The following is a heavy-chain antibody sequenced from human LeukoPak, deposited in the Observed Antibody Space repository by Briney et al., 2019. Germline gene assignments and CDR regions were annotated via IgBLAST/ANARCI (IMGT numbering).Heavy chain of an antibody. V-gene: IGHV4-61*08. CDR3: ARDIVATLGAFDI. CDR2: IYYSVST. J-gene: IGHJ3*02. Sequence: SQTLSLTCAVSGGSISSGGYYWSWIRQPPGKGLERIGYIYYSVSTNYNPSLKSRVTISVDTSKNQFSLKLSSVTAADTAVYYCARDIVATLGAFDIWGQGTMVTVSS. D-gene: IGHD5-12*01. CDR1: GGSISSGGYY.